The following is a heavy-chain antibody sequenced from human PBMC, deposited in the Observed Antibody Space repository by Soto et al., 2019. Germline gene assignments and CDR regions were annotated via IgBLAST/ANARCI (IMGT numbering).Heavy chain of an antibody. J-gene: IGHJ4*02. CDR1: GYTFTSNG. Sequence: QVQLVQSGAEVKKPGASLKVSCKASGYTFTSNGISWVRQAPGQGLEWMGWISAYNGDRNYAQKLQGRVTMTTDRSTSTAYMELGSLRSDDTAVYFCARHCNGVSCYSYFDYWGQGTLVTVSS. V-gene: IGHV1-18*01. CDR2: ISAYNGDR. D-gene: IGHD2-15*01. CDR3: ARHCNGVSCYSYFDY.